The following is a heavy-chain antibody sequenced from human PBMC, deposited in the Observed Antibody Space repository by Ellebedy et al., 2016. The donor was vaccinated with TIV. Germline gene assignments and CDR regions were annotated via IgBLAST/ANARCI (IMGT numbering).Heavy chain of an antibody. Sequence: ASVTVSCXASGYTFTGYYMHWVRQAPAQGLQWTGWINPNGGDTNYAQNFQGRVTMTRDTSISTAYMELSRLRSDDTAVYYCARGGPQYYGILTGPKYWGQGTLVTVSS. CDR2: INPNGGDT. CDR3: ARGGPQYYGILTGPKY. D-gene: IGHD3-9*01. CDR1: GYTFTGYY. J-gene: IGHJ1*01. V-gene: IGHV1-2*02.